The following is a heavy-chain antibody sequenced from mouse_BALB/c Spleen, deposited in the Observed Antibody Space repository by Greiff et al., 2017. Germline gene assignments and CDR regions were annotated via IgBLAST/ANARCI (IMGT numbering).Heavy chain of an antibody. CDR2: IDPANGNT. J-gene: IGHJ1*01. CDR1: GFNIKDTY. V-gene: IGHV14-3*02. CDR3: AKWYFDV. Sequence: DVQLQESGAELVKPGASVKLSCTASGFNIKDTYMHWVKQRPEQGLEWIGRIDPANGNTKYDPKFQGKATITADTSSNTAYLQLSSLTSEDTAVYYCAKWYFDVWGAGTTVTVSS.